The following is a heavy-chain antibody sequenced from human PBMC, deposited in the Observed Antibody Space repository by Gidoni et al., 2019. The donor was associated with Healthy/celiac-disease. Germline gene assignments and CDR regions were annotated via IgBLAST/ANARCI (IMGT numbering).Heavy chain of an antibody. V-gene: IGHV3-30*18. Sequence: QVQLVESGGGVVQPGRSLRLSCAASGFTFSSYGMHWVRQAPGKGLEWVAVISYDGSNKYYADSVKGRFNISRDNSKNTLYLQMNSLRAEDTAVYYCAKGGIAVAASDAFDIWGQGTMVTVSS. J-gene: IGHJ3*02. CDR3: AKGGIAVAASDAFDI. D-gene: IGHD6-19*01. CDR1: GFTFSSYG. CDR2: ISYDGSNK.